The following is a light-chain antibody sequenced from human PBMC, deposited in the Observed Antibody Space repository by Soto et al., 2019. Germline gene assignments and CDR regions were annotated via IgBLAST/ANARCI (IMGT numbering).Light chain of an antibody. CDR2: EVS. Sequence: QSALTQPASVSGSPGQSITISCTGTSSDVGGYNFVSWYQHHPGKAPKLMIYEVSNRPSGVSDRFSGSKSDNTASLSISGLQAEDEGDYYCYSYTSSSTYVFGTGTKVTVL. J-gene: IGLJ1*01. CDR1: SSDVGGYNF. CDR3: YSYTSSSTYV. V-gene: IGLV2-14*01.